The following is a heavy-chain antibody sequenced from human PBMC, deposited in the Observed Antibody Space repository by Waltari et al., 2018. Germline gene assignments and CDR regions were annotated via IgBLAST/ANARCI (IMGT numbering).Heavy chain of an antibody. CDR3: ARGEFVVVVAATPEATPFDY. J-gene: IGHJ4*03. D-gene: IGHD2-15*01. CDR1: GYTFTSYA. V-gene: IGHV1-3*01. Sequence: QVQLVQSGAEVKKPGASVKVSCKASGYTFTSYAMHWVRQAPGQRLAWMGWINAGNGNTKDSQKFQGRVTITRYTSASTAYMELSSLRSEDTAVYYCARGEFVVVVAATPEATPFDYWGQGTTVTVSS. CDR2: INAGNGNT.